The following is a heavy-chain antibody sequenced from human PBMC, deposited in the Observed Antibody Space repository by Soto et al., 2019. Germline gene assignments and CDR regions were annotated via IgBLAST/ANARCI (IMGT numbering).Heavy chain of an antibody. CDR2: ISFDGNII. D-gene: IGHD3-9*01. V-gene: IGHV3-30-3*01. CDR3: ARTFDTIKYYFEY. J-gene: IGHJ4*02. CDR1: EFSFSSYA. Sequence: VGSLRLSCASSEFSFSSYAMHCIRHSPGKCLEWVAVISFDGNIIHYADSVKGRFIISRDNSKNTLYLQMHSLSGEDTAVYYCARTFDTIKYYFEYWGQGTLVSVS.